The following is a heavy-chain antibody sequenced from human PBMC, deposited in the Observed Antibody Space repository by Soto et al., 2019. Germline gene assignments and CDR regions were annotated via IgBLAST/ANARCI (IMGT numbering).Heavy chain of an antibody. CDR1: GYRFTDYH. CDR2: INPKSGGT. CDR3: ARGDSTDCSNGVCSFFYNHDMDV. V-gene: IGHV1-2*04. J-gene: IGHJ6*02. Sequence: ASVKVSCKASGYRFTDYHIHWVRQAPGQGLEWLGRINPKSGGTSTAQKFQGWVTMTTDTSISTASMELTRLTSDDTAIYYCARGDSTDCSNGVCSFFYNHDMDVWGQGTTVTVSS. D-gene: IGHD2-8*01.